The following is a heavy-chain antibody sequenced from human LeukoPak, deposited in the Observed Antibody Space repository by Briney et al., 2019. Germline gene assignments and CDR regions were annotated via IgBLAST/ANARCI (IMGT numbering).Heavy chain of an antibody. CDR3: ARVETWPLPYYFDY. CDR2: INTNTGNP. D-gene: IGHD1-1*01. V-gene: IGHV7-4-1*02. CDR1: GYTFTSYA. Sequence: ASVKVSCKASGYTFTSYAMNWVRQAPGQGLEWMGWINTNTGNPTYAQGFTGRFVFSLDTSVSTAYLQISSLKAEDTAVYYCARVETWPLPYYFDYWGQGTLVTVSS. J-gene: IGHJ4*02.